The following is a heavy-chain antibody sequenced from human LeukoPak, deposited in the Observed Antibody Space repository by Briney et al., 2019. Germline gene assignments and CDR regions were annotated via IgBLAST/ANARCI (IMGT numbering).Heavy chain of an antibody. CDR3: AGTPPTLVVAKYYFDY. J-gene: IGHJ4*02. CDR1: GFTFSNYW. Sequence: GGSLRLSCAVSGFTFSNYWMHWVRQAPGKGLEWVSYISSSGSTIYYADSVKGRFTISRDNAKNSLYLQMNSLRAEDTAVYYCAGTPPTLVVAKYYFDYWGQGTLVTVSS. V-gene: IGHV3-48*04. D-gene: IGHD3-22*01. CDR2: ISSSGSTI.